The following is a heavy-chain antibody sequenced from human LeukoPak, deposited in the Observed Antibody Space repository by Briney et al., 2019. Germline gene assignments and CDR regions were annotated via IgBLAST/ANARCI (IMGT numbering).Heavy chain of an antibody. CDR1: GFTFSSFW. Sequence: GGSLRLSCAASGFTFSSFWMHWVRQAPGKGLEWVANINQDGSDKKYVDSVKGRFTISRDNAKDSLYLQMNILRAEDTAVYYCVTDQGRTTTVWGQGTLVTVSS. D-gene: IGHD1/OR15-1a*01. CDR2: INQDGSDK. J-gene: IGHJ4*02. CDR3: VTDQGRTTTV. V-gene: IGHV3-7*01.